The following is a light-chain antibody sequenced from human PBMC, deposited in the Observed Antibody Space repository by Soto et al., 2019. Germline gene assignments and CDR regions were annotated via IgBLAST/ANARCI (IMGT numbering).Light chain of an antibody. CDR1: PSLLHSNGYNY. V-gene: IGKV2-28*01. CDR2: LGS. CDR3: MQALQTPPWT. J-gene: IGKJ2*01. Sequence: DMVMTQSPLSLPVTPGQPPSISCRSSPSLLHSNGYNYLDWYLQKPGQSPQLLIYLGSTRDSGVPDRFSGSGSVTDFTLKISRVEAEDVGVYYCMQALQTPPWTFGQGTKLQIK.